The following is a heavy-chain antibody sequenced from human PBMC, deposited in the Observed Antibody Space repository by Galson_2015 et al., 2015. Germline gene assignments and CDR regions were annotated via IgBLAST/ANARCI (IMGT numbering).Heavy chain of an antibody. D-gene: IGHD2-15*01. CDR1: GFTFSSYA. Sequence: SLRLSCAASGFTFSSYAMSWVRQAPGNGLEWFSAISGSGGSTYYADSVKGRFTISRDNSKNTLYLQMNSLRAEDTAVYYCAKVLRFYCSGGSCYLDYWGQGTLVTVSS. CDR2: ISGSGGST. J-gene: IGHJ4*02. V-gene: IGHV3-23*01. CDR3: AKVLRFYCSGGSCYLDY.